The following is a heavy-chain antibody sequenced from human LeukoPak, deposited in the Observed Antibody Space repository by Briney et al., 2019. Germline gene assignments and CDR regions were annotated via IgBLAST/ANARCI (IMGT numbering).Heavy chain of an antibody. CDR2: IGFDGNNK. Sequence: PGGSLRLSCAASGFTFGSYGMHWVRQAPARGLEWVAVIGFDGNNKFYADSVKGRFTISRDNSKNTLYLQMNSLRAEDTAVYYCARGSYGAYNYCDYWGQGTLVTVSS. D-gene: IGHD4/OR15-4a*01. V-gene: IGHV3-33*01. CDR1: GFTFGSYG. CDR3: ARGSYGAYNYCDY. J-gene: IGHJ4*02.